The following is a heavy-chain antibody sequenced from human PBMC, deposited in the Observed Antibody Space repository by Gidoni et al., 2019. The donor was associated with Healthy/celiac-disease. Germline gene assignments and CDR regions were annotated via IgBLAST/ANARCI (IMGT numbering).Heavy chain of an antibody. J-gene: IGHJ6*02. D-gene: IGHD4-17*01. CDR3: ARDSTVTTPTPAYYYYGMDV. CDR1: GYTFTGYY. V-gene: IGHV1-2*02. Sequence: QVQLVQSGAEVKKPGASVKVSCKASGYTFTGYYMHWVRQAPGQGLEWMGWINPNSGGTNYAQKFQGRVTMTRDTSISTAYMELSRLRSDDTAVYYCARDSTVTTPTPAYYYYGMDVWGQGTTVTVSS. CDR2: INPNSGGT.